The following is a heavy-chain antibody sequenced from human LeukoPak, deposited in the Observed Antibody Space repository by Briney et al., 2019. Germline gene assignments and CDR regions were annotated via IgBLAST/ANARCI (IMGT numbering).Heavy chain of an antibody. CDR2: ISSSSSYI. J-gene: IGHJ4*02. D-gene: IGHD3-22*01. CDR3: ANLNYYDSSGYYSESRW. CDR1: GFTFSSYS. V-gene: IGHV3-21*01. Sequence: GGSLRLSCAASGFTFSSYSMNWVRQAPGKGLEWVSSISSSSSYIYYADSVKGRFTISRDNSKNTLYLQMNSLRAEDTAVYYCANLNYYDSSGYYSESRWWGQGTLVTVSS.